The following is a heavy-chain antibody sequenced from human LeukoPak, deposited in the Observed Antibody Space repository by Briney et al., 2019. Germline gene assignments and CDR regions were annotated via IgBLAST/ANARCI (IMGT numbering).Heavy chain of an antibody. D-gene: IGHD2-2*01. Sequence: ASVKVSCKASGYTFTGYYMHWVRQAPGQGLEWMGRINPNSGGTNYAQKFQGRVTMTRDTSISTAYMELSRLRSDDTAVYYCARDEGYCSSTSCYVRYFQHWGQGTLVTVSS. CDR1: GYTFTGYY. J-gene: IGHJ1*01. CDR2: INPNSGGT. CDR3: ARDEGYCSSTSCYVRYFQH. V-gene: IGHV1-2*06.